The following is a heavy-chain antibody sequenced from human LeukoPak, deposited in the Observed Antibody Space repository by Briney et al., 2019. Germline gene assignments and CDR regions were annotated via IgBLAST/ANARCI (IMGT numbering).Heavy chain of an antibody. CDR1: GGSISSRSYY. V-gene: IGHV4-61*02. J-gene: IGHJ6*03. CDR3: ARTYCGGDCRGYYYHYYMDV. D-gene: IGHD2-21*02. Sequence: SETLSLTCTVSGGSISSRSYYWNWIRQPAGKGLEWIGRFYTSGSTNYNPSLKSRVTISVDTSKNQFSLKLSSVTAADTAVYYCARTYCGGDCRGYYYHYYMDVWGKGTTVTISS. CDR2: FYTSGST.